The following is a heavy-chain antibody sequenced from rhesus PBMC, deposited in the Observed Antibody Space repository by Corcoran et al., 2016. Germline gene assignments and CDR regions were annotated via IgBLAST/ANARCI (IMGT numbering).Heavy chain of an antibody. CDR1: GGSISSNY. Sequence: QLQLQESGPGLVKPSETLSLTCAVSGGSISSNYWSWIRQPPGKGLEWFGRISGRGVISDNNPALKGRVTISTDPSKNQFALKLSCVTAADTAVYYCAREADSGYLFDYWGQGVLVTVSS. D-gene: IGHD3-28*01. V-gene: IGHV4-173*01. CDR3: AREADSGYLFDY. J-gene: IGHJ4*01. CDR2: ISGRGVIS.